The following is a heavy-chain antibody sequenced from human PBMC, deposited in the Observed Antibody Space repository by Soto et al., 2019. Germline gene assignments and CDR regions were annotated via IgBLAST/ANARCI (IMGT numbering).Heavy chain of an antibody. J-gene: IGHJ5*02. V-gene: IGHV3-23*01. Sequence: GGSLRLSCAASGFTFSSYAMSWVRQAPGKGLEWVSAISGSGGSTYYADSVKGRFTISRDNSKNTLYLQMNSLRAEDTAVYYCAKDPKKGVLMVYAGGWFDPWGQGTLVTVSS. D-gene: IGHD2-8*01. CDR1: GFTFSSYA. CDR3: AKDPKKGVLMVYAGGWFDP. CDR2: ISGSGGST.